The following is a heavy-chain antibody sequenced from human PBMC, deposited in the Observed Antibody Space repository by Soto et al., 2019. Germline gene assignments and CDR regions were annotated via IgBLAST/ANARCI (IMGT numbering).Heavy chain of an antibody. CDR1: GFTFRDYY. CDR3: ARAYSDAFDI. J-gene: IGHJ3*02. D-gene: IGHD2-15*01. CDR2: ISSSGTGI. V-gene: IGHV3-11*01. Sequence: QVQLVESGGGLVKPGGSLRLSCAASGFTFRDYYMTWIRQATGKGLEWVSYISSSGTGIYYADSVKGRFTISRDNAKNSLYLQMSSLRAEDTAVYYCARAYSDAFDIWGQGTMVTVSS.